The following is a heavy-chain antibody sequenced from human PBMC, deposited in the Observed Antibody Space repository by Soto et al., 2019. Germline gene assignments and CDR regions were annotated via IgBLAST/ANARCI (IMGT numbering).Heavy chain of an antibody. J-gene: IGHJ5*02. CDR1: GYTFTSYG. V-gene: IGHV1-18*01. CDR2: MSAYNGNT. D-gene: IGHD5-12*01. CDR3: AFSKATQPLHDP. Sequence: ASVKVYCKASGYTFTSYGISWVRQAPGQGLEWMGWMSAYNGNTNYAQKLHGRVTRTTDTSTSTAYMELRSLRSDDTAEYYCAFSKATQPLHDPWAQGTLVTVSS.